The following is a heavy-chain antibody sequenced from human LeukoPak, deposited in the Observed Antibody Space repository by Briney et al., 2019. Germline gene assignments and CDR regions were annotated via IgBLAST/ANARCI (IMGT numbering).Heavy chain of an antibody. Sequence: SETLSLTCTVSGDSISSYFWSWIRQPPGKGLEWIGSIHYTGRTNCNPSLKSRVTISVDTTTNQFSLKLSSVTAADTAVYYCARRVIESAVISERNWFDPWGQGTLVTVSS. D-gene: IGHD3-3*02. CDR2: IHYTGRT. J-gene: IGHJ5*02. CDR3: ARRVIESAVISERNWFDP. CDR1: GDSISSYF. V-gene: IGHV4-59*08.